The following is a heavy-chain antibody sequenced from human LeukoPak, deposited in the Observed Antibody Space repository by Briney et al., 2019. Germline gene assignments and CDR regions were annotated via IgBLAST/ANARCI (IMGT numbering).Heavy chain of an antibody. CDR1: GFNFDNYA. V-gene: IGHV3-49*04. CDR2: IRSKTYGGTT. J-gene: IGHJ4*02. Sequence: PGGSLRLSCATSGFNFDNYAMSWVRQAPGKGLEWVGFIRSKTYGGTTEYAASVKGRFTISRDDSKGIAYLQMNSLKTEDTAVYYCTRDQTPYYWGQGTLVTVSS. CDR3: TRDQTPYY.